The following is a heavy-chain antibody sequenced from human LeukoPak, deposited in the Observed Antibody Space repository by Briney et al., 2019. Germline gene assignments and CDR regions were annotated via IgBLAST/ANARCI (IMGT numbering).Heavy chain of an antibody. Sequence: SGGSLRLSCAASGFTLSDHYMDWVHQAPGKGLEWVGRTKNKANSYTTEYAASVKGRFTISRDDSRNSLHLLMNSLSTEDTAVYSCVRETYGSFDSWGQGTLVTVSS. J-gene: IGHJ4*02. CDR1: GFTLSDHY. CDR2: TKNKANSYTT. CDR3: VRETYGSFDS. D-gene: IGHD4-17*01. V-gene: IGHV3-72*01.